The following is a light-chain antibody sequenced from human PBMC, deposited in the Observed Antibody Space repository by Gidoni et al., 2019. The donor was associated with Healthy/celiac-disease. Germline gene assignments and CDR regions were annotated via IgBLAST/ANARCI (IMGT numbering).Light chain of an antibody. CDR1: SRDVGGYHY. Sequence: QSALTQPASVSGSPGQSITISCTGTSRDVGGYHYVSWYQQHPGKAPKLMIYEVSNRPSGVSNRFSGSKSGNTASLTISGLQAEDEADYYCSSYTGSSTLVVFGGGTKLTVL. CDR3: SSYTGSSTLVV. J-gene: IGLJ2*01. CDR2: EVS. V-gene: IGLV2-14*01.